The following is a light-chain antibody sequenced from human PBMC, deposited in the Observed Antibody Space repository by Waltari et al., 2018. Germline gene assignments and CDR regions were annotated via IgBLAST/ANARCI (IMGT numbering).Light chain of an antibody. Sequence: QSVLTQPPSASAAPGPRVTISCSGCHSNVGANVVNWYQQFPGTAPRHLIYRKDRRPSGGADRCSASKTGAAASLAISGLRPEDDADYYCASWDDSRKGRWVFGGGTKLTVL. CDR1: HSNVGANV. CDR3: ASWDDSRKGRWV. CDR2: RKD. J-gene: IGLJ2*01. V-gene: IGLV1-44*01.